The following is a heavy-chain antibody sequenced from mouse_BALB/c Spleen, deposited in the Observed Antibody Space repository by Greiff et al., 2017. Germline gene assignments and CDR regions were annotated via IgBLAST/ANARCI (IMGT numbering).Heavy chain of an antibody. J-gene: IGHJ2*01. V-gene: IGHV5-6-3*01. CDR3: ARELVY. Sequence: EVKLVESGGGLVQPGGSLKLSCAASGFTFSSYGMSWVRQTPDKRLELVATINSNGGSTYYPDSVKGRFTISRDNAKNTLYLQMSSLKSEDTAMYDCARELVYWGQGTTLTVSS. CDR1: GFTFSSYG. CDR2: INSNGGST.